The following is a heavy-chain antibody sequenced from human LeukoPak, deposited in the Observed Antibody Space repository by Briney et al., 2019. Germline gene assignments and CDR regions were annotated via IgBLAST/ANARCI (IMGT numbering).Heavy chain of an antibody. Sequence: PSQTLSLTCTVSGGSISSGSYYWSWIRQPAGKGLEWIGRTYTSGSTNYNPSLKSRVTISVDTSKNQFSLKLSSVTAADTAVYYCARGDGDAFDIWGQGTMVTVSS. CDR3: ARGDGDAFDI. CDR1: GGSISSGSYY. J-gene: IGHJ3*02. CDR2: TYTSGST. D-gene: IGHD5-24*01. V-gene: IGHV4-61*02.